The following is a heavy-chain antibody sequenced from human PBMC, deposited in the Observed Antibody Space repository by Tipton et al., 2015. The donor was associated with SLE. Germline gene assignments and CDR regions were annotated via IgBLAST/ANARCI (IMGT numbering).Heavy chain of an antibody. CDR2: ILYSGSA. CDR3: AREKRPGPFGFDI. J-gene: IGHJ3*02. CDR1: GGSISSYY. D-gene: IGHD3-16*01. Sequence: TLSLTCTVSGGSISSYYWSWIRQHPGKGLEWIGYILYSGSAYYNPSLKSRVTMSVDTSKNQFSLKLSSVTAADTAVYYCAREKRPGPFGFDIWGQGTMVTVSS. V-gene: IGHV4-31*03.